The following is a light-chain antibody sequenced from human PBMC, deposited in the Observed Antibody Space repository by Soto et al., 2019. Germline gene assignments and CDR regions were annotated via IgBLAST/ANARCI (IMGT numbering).Light chain of an antibody. CDR2: EVS. J-gene: IGLJ2*01. CDR3: TSFTSSATLV. Sequence: QSALTQPPSVSGSPGQSVTISCTGTSSDVGTYNRVSWYQQPPGTAPKLMIYEVSSRPSGVPDRFSGSKSGNTASLTISGIQAEDEADYYCTSFTSSATLVFGGGTKLTVL. V-gene: IGLV2-18*02. CDR1: SSDVGTYNR.